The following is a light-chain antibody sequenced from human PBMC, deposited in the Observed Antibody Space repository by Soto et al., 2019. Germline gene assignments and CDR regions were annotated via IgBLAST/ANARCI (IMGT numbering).Light chain of an antibody. J-gene: IGKJ2*01. Sequence: EIVLTQSPGTLSLSPGERATLSCRASQSVSSSYLAWYQQKPGQAPRLLIYGASSRATGIPDRFSGSGYGTDFTLTISRLEPDDFSVYYCQQYGSSPHTFGQGTKLEIK. CDR2: GAS. CDR1: QSVSSSY. V-gene: IGKV3-20*01. CDR3: QQYGSSPHT.